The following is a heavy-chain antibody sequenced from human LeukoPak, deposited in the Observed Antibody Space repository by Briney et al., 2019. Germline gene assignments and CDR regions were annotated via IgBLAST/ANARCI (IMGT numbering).Heavy chain of an antibody. J-gene: IGHJ4*02. D-gene: IGHD3-3*01. V-gene: IGHV3-23*01. CDR2: VRGSGCST. Sequence: GGSLRLSCAASGFTFRNYAMSWVRQAPGKGLEWVSGVRGSGCSTYYADSVKGRFTISRDNSKNTLYLQMNSLRAEDTAVYYCAKESNYDFWSGYYNYWGQGTLVTVSS. CDR1: GFTFRNYA. CDR3: AKESNYDFWSGYYNY.